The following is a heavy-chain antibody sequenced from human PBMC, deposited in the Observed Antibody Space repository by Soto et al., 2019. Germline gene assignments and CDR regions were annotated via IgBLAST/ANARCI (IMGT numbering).Heavy chain of an antibody. J-gene: IGHJ4*02. CDR1: GFTFRSHS. CDR2: ISSDGSNK. D-gene: IGHD6-13*01. CDR3: AKDGSSSSVDY. Sequence: GGSLRLSCSASGFTFRSHSMNWVRQAPGKGLEWVALISSDGSNKYYADSVKGRFTISRDNSKNTLYLQMNSLRAEDTAVYYCAKDGSSSSVDYWGQGTLVTVSS. V-gene: IGHV3-30*18.